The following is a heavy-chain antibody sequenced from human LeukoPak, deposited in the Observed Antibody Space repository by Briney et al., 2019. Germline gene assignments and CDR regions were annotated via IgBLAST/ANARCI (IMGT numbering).Heavy chain of an antibody. CDR3: ARHAPRGFFDF. J-gene: IGHJ2*01. CDR2: IYPAASHT. V-gene: IGHV5-51*01. Sequence: GESLKISFQTSGYNFANYWIGWVRQMPGKDLEWMGIIYPAASHTNYSPSFQGQVTVSAATSISPAYLHLSSLKASHTAVYYCARHAPRGFFDFWGRGTLVTVSS. D-gene: IGHD3-10*01. CDR1: GYNFANYW.